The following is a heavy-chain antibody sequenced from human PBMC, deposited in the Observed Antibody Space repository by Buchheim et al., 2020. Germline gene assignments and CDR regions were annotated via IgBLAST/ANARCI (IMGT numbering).Heavy chain of an antibody. CDR2: ISYDGSNK. V-gene: IGHV3-30*18. J-gene: IGHJ6*02. CDR1: GFTFSSYG. CDR3: AKGEARQWLAFYYYYGMDV. Sequence: QVQLVESGGGVVQPGRSLRLSCAASGFTFSSYGMHWVRQAPGKGLEWVAVISYDGSNKYYADSVKGRFTISRDNSKNTLYLQMNSLRAEDTAVYYCAKGEARQWLAFYYYYGMDVWGQGTT. D-gene: IGHD6-19*01.